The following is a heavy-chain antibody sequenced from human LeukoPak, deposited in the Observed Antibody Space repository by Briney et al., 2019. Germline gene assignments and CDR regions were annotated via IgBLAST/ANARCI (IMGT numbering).Heavy chain of an antibody. CDR3: ARDAEGPTVRVRYYYSMDV. J-gene: IGHJ6*03. Sequence: SVKVSCKASGGTFSSYAISWVRQAPGQGLEWMGGIIPIFGTANYAQKFQGRVTITTDESTSTAYMEPSSLRSEDTAVYYYARDAEGPTVRVRYYYSMDVWGKGTTVTVSS. CDR1: GGTFSSYA. CDR2: IIPIFGTA. V-gene: IGHV1-69*05. D-gene: IGHD4-11*01.